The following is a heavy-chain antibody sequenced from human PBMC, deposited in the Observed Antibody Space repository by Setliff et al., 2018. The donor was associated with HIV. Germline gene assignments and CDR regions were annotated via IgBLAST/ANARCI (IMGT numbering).Heavy chain of an antibody. V-gene: IGHV1-69*13. CDR1: GGIFNTYG. Sequence: GASVKVSCKASGGIFNTYGMNWVRQAPGQGLEWMGGIIPIARAPNYAQKFQDRVTITADESTTTVYMEVRSLKSEDTAQYYCARGPLYGYDRGYFDYWGQGTLVTVSS. CDR2: IIPIARAP. CDR3: ARGPLYGYDRGYFDY. J-gene: IGHJ4*02. D-gene: IGHD5-12*01.